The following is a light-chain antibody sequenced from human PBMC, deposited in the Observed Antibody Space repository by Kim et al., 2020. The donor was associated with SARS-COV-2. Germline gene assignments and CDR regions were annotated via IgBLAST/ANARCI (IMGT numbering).Light chain of an antibody. CDR2: GAS. V-gene: IGKV3-20*01. J-gene: IGKJ5*01. Sequence: SPGESATLSCRASQSVTSSSLAWYQQKPGQAPRLLIYGASSRATGIPDRFSGSGSGTDFTLTISRLEPEDFAVYHCQQYGSSSITFGQGTRLEIK. CDR1: QSVTSSS. CDR3: QQYGSSSIT.